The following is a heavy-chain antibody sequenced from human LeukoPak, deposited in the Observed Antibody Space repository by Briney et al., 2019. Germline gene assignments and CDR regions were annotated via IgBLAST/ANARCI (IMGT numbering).Heavy chain of an antibody. CDR3: AKGGTGYSYGYLDH. J-gene: IGHJ4*02. Sequence: PGGSLRLSCAASGFIFATYGMHWVRQAPGKGLEWVAYISLDSSDKYYADSVKGRFTTSRYNSKNTLYLQMNSLRAEDTAVYYCAKGGTGYSYGYLDHWGQGTLVTVSS. CDR1: GFIFATYG. V-gene: IGHV3-30*02. CDR2: ISLDSSDK. D-gene: IGHD5-18*01.